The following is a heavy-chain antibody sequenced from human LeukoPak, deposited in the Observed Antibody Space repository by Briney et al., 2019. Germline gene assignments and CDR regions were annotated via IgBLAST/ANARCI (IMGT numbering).Heavy chain of an antibody. Sequence: ASVKVSCKASGYTFTSYGISWVRQAPGEGLEWMGWISGYNGNTNYAQKLQGRVTMTTDTSTNTAYMDMKSLRSENTAVYYCARGGRVPAAIVRNCCDPWGQGTRVSVSS. V-gene: IGHV1-18*01. J-gene: IGHJ5*02. CDR2: ISGYNGNT. CDR3: ARGGRVPAAIVRNCCDP. D-gene: IGHD2-2*02. CDR1: GYTFTSYG.